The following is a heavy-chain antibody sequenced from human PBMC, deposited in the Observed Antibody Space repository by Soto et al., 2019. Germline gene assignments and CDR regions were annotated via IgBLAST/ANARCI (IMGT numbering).Heavy chain of an antibody. J-gene: IGHJ3*01. CDR3: IRNLAHGYSDNV. CDR2: VYDSGIT. V-gene: IGHV4-30-4*01. D-gene: IGHD5-18*01. Sequence: QVQLQESGPGLVKPSQTLSLACTVSGAIVTSGENYWSWVRQAPGKGLEWLGYVYDSGITYYTPAVKGRVTVSLYSSTNHVSLKLPSVTAADTAVYFCIRNLAHGYSDNVWGHGTMVTVSS. CDR1: GAIVTSGENY.